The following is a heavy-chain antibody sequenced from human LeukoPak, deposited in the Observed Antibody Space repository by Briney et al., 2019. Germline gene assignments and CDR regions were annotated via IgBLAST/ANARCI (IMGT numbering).Heavy chain of an antibody. CDR1: GYNFASDW. D-gene: IGHD2-21*02. CDR3: ARCARKRDCGGDLDY. CDR2: IYPADSDT. Sequence: GESLKISCKGSGYNFASDWIGWVRQMPGKGLEWMGIIYPADSDTRYSPSFQGQVTISADKSISTAYLQWSSLKASDTAMYYCARCARKRDCGGDLDYWGQGTLVTVSS. V-gene: IGHV5-51*01. J-gene: IGHJ4*02.